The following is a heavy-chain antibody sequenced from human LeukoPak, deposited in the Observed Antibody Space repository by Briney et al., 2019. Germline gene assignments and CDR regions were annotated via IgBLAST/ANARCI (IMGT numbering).Heavy chain of an antibody. CDR3: ARATYDFWSGYLSPHYFDY. Sequence: SETLSLTCTVSGGSISSSSYYWGWIRQPPGKGLEWIGGIYYTGSTYYNPSLKSRVTISVDTSKNQFSLKLSSVTAADTAVYYCARATYDFWSGYLSPHYFDYWGQGTLVTVSS. V-gene: IGHV4-39*01. D-gene: IGHD3-3*01. J-gene: IGHJ4*02. CDR2: IYYTGST. CDR1: GGSISSSSYY.